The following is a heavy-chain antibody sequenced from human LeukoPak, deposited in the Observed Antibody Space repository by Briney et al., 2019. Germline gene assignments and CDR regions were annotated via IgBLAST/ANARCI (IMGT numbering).Heavy chain of an antibody. CDR2: IYYSGST. V-gene: IGHV4-59*08. CDR1: GGSISSYY. CDR3: ASYIAAAGTFQH. Sequence: SETLSLTCTLSGGSISSYYRSWVRPPPGKGPEWIGYIYYSGSTNYNPSLKSRVTISVDTSKNQFSLKLSSVTAADTAVYYCASYIAAAGTFQHWGQGTLVTVSS. J-gene: IGHJ1*01. D-gene: IGHD6-13*01.